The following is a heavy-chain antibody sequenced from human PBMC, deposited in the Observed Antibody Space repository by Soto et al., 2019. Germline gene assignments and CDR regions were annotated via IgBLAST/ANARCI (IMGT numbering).Heavy chain of an antibody. CDR1: GGTFSSYA. Sequence: GASVQVSCKASGGTFSSYAISWVRQAPGQGHEWMGGIIPIFGTANYAQKFQGRVTITADESTSTAYMELSSLRSEDTAVYYCARDGGYYDSSGYDWFDPWGQGTLVTVSS. CDR3: ARDGGYYDSSGYDWFDP. CDR2: IIPIFGTA. V-gene: IGHV1-69*13. J-gene: IGHJ5*02. D-gene: IGHD3-22*01.